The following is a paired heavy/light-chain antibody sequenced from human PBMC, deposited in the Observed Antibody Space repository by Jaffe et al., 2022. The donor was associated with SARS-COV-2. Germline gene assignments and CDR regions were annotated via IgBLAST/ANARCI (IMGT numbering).Heavy chain of an antibody. CDR1: GYSISSAFY. CDR3: AREYCSGGRCYPEDP. V-gene: IGHV4-38-2*02. J-gene: IGHJ5*02. D-gene: IGHD2-15*01. CDR2: IHHSGSS. Sequence: QVQLQESGPGLVKPSETLSLTCIVSGYSISSAFYWGWIRQPPGKGLEWIGSIHHSGSSYYKPSLMSRVTISIDTSKNQFSLKMTSVTATDTAVYYCAREYCSGGRCYPEDPWGQGTLVTVSS.
Light chain of an antibody. CDR3: QAWDSSTGGV. CDR1: QLGNKY. Sequence: SFELTQPPSVSVSPGQTASIICSGDQLGNKYACWYQQKPGQSPVLVIFQDNKRPSGIPERFSGSNSGNTATLTITGAQAMDEADYYCQAWDSSTGGVFGTGTKVTVL. J-gene: IGLJ1*01. V-gene: IGLV3-1*01. CDR2: QDN.